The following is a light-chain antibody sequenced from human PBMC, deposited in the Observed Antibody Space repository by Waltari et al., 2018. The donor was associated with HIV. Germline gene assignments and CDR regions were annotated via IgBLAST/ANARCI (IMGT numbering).Light chain of an antibody. J-gene: IGKJ5*01. V-gene: IGKV3-15*01. CDR3: HQYKNWPFT. CDR2: GAS. Sequence: EIVMTQSPVTLSVSPGERSTLSCRASQSVSSNLVWYQQKPGQAPRLLIYGASTRDTGIPARFSGSGSGTEFTLTISSLQSEDFAVYYCHQYKNWPFTFGQGTRLEIK. CDR1: QSVSSN.